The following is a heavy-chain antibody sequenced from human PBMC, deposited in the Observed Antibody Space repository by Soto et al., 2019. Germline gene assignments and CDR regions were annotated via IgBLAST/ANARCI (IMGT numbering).Heavy chain of an antibody. V-gene: IGHV4-34*01. D-gene: IGHD2-15*01. CDR3: ARGRGCSGGTCYDPTRFFDY. J-gene: IGHJ4*02. CDR1: GGSFRVYY. CDR2: NNHSGST. Sequence: SETLAFPAAVSGGSFRVYYSGWIRQPPGNGLEWIGENNHSGSTNNNPSLKSRITISIDTSKSQFSLKRSSVTAADTAVYYWARGRGCSGGTCYDPTRFFDYWGQGTMVTVSS.